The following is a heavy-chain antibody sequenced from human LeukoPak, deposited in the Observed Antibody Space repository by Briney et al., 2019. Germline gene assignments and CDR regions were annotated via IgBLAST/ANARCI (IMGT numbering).Heavy chain of an antibody. CDR2: ISSGSTYK. J-gene: IGHJ4*02. Sequence: GGSLRLSCAASGFTFSSYSMNWVRHVPGKGLEWVSTISSGSTYKYYADSVKGRFTISRDNAKTSLYLQMSSLRVEDAAFYYCARDYTAVGFDYWGQGTLVTVSS. CDR1: GFTFSSYS. V-gene: IGHV3-21*01. CDR3: ARDYTAVGFDY. D-gene: IGHD6-19*01.